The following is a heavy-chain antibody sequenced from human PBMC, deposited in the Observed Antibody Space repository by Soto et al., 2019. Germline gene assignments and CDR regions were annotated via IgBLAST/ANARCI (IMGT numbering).Heavy chain of an antibody. CDR3: AREGYCSGGSCYSSPLYYFYYSMDV. CDR1: GYTFTSYG. V-gene: IGHV1-18*01. J-gene: IGHJ6*02. Sequence: QVQLVQSGAEVKKPGASVKVSCKASGYTFTSYGISWVRQAPGQGLEWMGWISAYNGNTNYAQKLQGRVTMTTDTSTSTAYMELRSLRSDDTAVYYCAREGYCSGGSCYSSPLYYFYYSMDVWGQGTTVTVSS. CDR2: ISAYNGNT. D-gene: IGHD2-15*01.